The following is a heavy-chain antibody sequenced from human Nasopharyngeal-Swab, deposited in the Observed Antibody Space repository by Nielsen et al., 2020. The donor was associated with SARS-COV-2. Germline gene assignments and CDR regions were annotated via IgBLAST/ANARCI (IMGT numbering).Heavy chain of an antibody. D-gene: IGHD2-21*02. CDR1: GFTFSSYG. V-gene: IGHV3-33*08. Sequence: GGSLRLSCAASGFTFSSYGMHWVRQAPGKGLEWVAVIWYDGSNKYYADSVKGRFTISRDNSKNTLYLQMDSLRAEDTAVYYCARDGYCGGDCYGAFDIWGQGTMVTVSS. CDR3: ARDGYCGGDCYGAFDI. J-gene: IGHJ3*02. CDR2: IWYDGSNK.